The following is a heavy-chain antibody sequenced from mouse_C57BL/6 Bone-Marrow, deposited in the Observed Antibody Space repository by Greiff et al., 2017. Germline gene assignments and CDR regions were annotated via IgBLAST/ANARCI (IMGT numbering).Heavy chain of an antibody. CDR3: AGGLLPYAMDY. CDR2: IDPSDSYT. V-gene: IGHV1-50*01. Sequence: QVQLQQPGAELVKPGASVKLSCKASGYTFTSYWMQWVKQRPGQGLEWIGEIDPSDSYTNSNQKFKGKATLTVETSSSTAYMQRSSLTSEDSAVYYCAGGLLPYAMDYWGQVTSVTVSS. D-gene: IGHD2-3*01. J-gene: IGHJ4*01. CDR1: GYTFTSYW.